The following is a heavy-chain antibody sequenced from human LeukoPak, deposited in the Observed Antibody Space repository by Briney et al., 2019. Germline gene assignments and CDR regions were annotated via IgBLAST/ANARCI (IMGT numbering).Heavy chain of an antibody. Sequence: SETLSLTCTVSGGSISSYYWSWIRQPPGKGLEWIGYIYYSGSTNYNPSLKSRVTISVDRSKNQFSLKLSSVTAADTAVYYCARNHYGHPLDYWGQGTLVTVSS. CDR2: IYYSGST. J-gene: IGHJ4*02. CDR3: ARNHYGHPLDY. CDR1: GGSISSYY. V-gene: IGHV4-59*08. D-gene: IGHD4-17*01.